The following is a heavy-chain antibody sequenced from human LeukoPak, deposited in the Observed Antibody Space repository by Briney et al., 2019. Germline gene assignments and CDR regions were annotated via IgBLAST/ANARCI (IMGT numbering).Heavy chain of an antibody. Sequence: GGSLRLSCAASGFTFSSYSMNWVRQAPGKGLEWVSSISSSSNYIYYADSMKGRFTISRDNAKNSLYLQMNSLRAEDTAVYYCARAMGRYDYVWGSYRWGHFDYWGQGTLVTVSS. CDR2: ISSSSNYI. J-gene: IGHJ4*02. CDR3: ARAMGRYDYVWGSYRWGHFDY. D-gene: IGHD3-16*02. CDR1: GFTFSSYS. V-gene: IGHV3-21*01.